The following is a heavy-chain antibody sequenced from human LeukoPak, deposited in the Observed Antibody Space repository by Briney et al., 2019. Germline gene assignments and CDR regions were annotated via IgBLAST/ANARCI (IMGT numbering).Heavy chain of an antibody. J-gene: IGHJ4*02. CDR3: AKSTGGSCYSGSGY. V-gene: IGHV3-23*01. Sequence: PGGSLRLSCAASGFTFSSYAMSWVRQAPGKGLEWVSAISGSGGSSYYADSVEGRFTISRDNSKNTLYLQMNSLRAEDTAVYYCAKSTGGSCYSGSGYWGQGTLVTVSS. D-gene: IGHD2-15*01. CDR2: ISGSGGSS. CDR1: GFTFSSYA.